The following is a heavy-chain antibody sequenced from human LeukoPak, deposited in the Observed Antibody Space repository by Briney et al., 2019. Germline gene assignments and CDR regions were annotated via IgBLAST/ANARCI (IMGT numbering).Heavy chain of an antibody. V-gene: IGHV3-30*18. CDR1: GFTFSSYA. D-gene: IGHD3-16*02. J-gene: IGHJ6*02. CDR2: ISYDGSNK. CDR3: AKDIMITFGGVIGYYYYGMDV. Sequence: GGSLRLSCAASGFTFSSYAMSWVRQAPGKGLEWVAVISYDGSNKYYADSVKGRFTISRDNSKNTLYLQMNSLRAEDTAVYYCAKDIMITFGGVIGYYYYGMDVWGQGTTVTVSS.